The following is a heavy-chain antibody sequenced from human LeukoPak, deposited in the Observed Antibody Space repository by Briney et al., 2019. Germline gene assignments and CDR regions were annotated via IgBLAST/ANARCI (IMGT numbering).Heavy chain of an antibody. CDR2: ISYDGSNK. Sequence: GGSLRLSCVASGFTFSSYAMHWVRQAPGKGLEWVAVISYDGSNKYYADSVKGRFTISRDNSKNTLYLQMNSLRAEDTAVYYCARGGAYYYDSTRGEGLDYWGQGTLVTVSS. D-gene: IGHD3-22*01. J-gene: IGHJ4*02. CDR3: ARGGAYYYDSTRGEGLDY. V-gene: IGHV3-30-3*01. CDR1: GFTFSSYA.